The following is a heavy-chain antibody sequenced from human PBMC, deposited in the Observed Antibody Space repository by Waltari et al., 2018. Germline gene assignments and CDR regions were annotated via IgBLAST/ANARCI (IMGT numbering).Heavy chain of an antibody. J-gene: IGHJ4*02. Sequence: QVQLQESGPGLVKPSETLSLTCAVSGYSISSGYYWGWIRQPPGKGLEWIGSIYHSGSTYYNPSLKSRVTISVDTSKNQFSLKLSSVTAADTAVYYCARDGLLWFGESTQKHWGQGTLVTVSS. CDR1: GYSISSGYY. V-gene: IGHV4-38-2*02. D-gene: IGHD3-10*01. CDR2: IYHSGST. CDR3: ARDGLLWFGESTQKH.